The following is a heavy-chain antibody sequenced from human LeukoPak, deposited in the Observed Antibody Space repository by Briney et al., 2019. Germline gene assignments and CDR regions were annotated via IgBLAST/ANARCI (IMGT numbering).Heavy chain of an antibody. CDR2: INPKSGGT. J-gene: IGHJ1*01. D-gene: IGHD3-22*01. CDR1: GDTLTGYY. V-gene: IGHV1-2*02. Sequence: VSPEPSGDTLTGYYMHWGPQAPRQGLGWRGWINPKSGGTNYAQKSQGRVTMTRDTSISTAYMELSRLRSDDTAVYYCARDRDDSSGYLYFQHWGQGTLVTVSS. CDR3: ARDRDDSSGYLYFQH.